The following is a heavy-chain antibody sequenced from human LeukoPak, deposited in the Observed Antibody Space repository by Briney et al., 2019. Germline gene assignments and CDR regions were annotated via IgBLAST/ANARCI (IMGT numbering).Heavy chain of an antibody. CDR3: ASNTNYFSPFDY. Sequence: SGGSLRLSCAASGFTFSSYAMSWVRQAPGKGLEWVSAISGSGGSTYYADPVKGRFTISRHNSKNTLYLQMNSLRAEDTAVYYCASNTNYFSPFDYWGQGTLVTVSS. V-gene: IGHV3-23*01. D-gene: IGHD4/OR15-4a*01. CDR1: GFTFSSYA. J-gene: IGHJ4*02. CDR2: ISGSGGST.